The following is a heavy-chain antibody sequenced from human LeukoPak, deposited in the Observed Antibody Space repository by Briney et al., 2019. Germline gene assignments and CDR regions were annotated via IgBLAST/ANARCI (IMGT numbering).Heavy chain of an antibody. CDR3: ASHYDSSGYQFDY. CDR1: GGTFSSYA. V-gene: IGHV1-69*01. CDR2: IIPIFGTA. Sequence: VASVNVSCKASGGTFSSYAISWVRQAPGQGLERMGGIIPIFGTANYAQKFQGRVTITADESTSTAYMELSSLRSEDTAVYYCASHYDSSGYQFDYWGQGTLVTVSS. D-gene: IGHD3-22*01. J-gene: IGHJ4*02.